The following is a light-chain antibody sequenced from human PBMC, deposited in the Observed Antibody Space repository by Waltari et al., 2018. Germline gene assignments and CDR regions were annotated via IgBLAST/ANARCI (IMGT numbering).Light chain of an antibody. CDR2: QDI. V-gene: IGLV3-1*01. CDR1: ISGTNY. CDR3: QALGSNRWV. J-gene: IGLJ3*02. Sequence: SSELTQPPSLSLSPGQTARIRCAGDISGTNYVSWYQQKPGQTPLLVIYQDIARPSGIPERFSGSKSGNTDTLAISGTQAMDDADYYCQALGSNRWVFGGGTKLTVL.